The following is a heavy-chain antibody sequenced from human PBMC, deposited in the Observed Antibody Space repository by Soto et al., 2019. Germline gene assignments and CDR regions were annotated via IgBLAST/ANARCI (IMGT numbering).Heavy chain of an antibody. Sequence: QVQLVESGGGVVQPGRSLRLSCAASAFTFSGYGMHWVRQAPGKGLEWVTFIWYDGSKKYYADYVKGRFSISRDNSKNTLYLEMNSLRGEDTAVYHCVRDAQYSGYGDAFDLWGQGTMVTVSS. CDR1: AFTFSGYG. V-gene: IGHV3-33*01. CDR3: VRDAQYSGYGDAFDL. D-gene: IGHD5-12*01. CDR2: IWYDGSKK. J-gene: IGHJ3*01.